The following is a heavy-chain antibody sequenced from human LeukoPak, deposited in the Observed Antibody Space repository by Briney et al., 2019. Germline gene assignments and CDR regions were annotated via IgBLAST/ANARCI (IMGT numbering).Heavy chain of an antibody. D-gene: IGHD6-19*01. CDR3: AKDGHGNGWSRFYYFDY. Sequence: GGSLRLSCAASGFTFSSYGMHWVRQAPGKGLEWVAVISYDGSNKLYADSVKGRFTISRDNSKNTLFVQMNSLRAEDTAVYYCAKDGHGNGWSRFYYFDYWGQGTLVTVSS. J-gene: IGHJ4*02. V-gene: IGHV3-30*18. CDR2: ISYDGSNK. CDR1: GFTFSSYG.